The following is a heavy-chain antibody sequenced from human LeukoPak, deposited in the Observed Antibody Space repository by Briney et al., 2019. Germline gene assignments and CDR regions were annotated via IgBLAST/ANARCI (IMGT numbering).Heavy chain of an antibody. V-gene: IGHV4-59*01. J-gene: IGHJ4*02. Sequence: PSETLSLTCTVSGGSISSYCWSWIRQPPGKGLEWIGYIYCGGSTKYNASLKKRLTISVDTSKNQFSLKLRSVPAADTAVSYCARARSPFLGYFSSTSCEGQYYFDYWGQGTLVTVSS. D-gene: IGHD2-2*01. CDR2: IYCGGST. CDR3: ARARSPFLGYFSSTSCEGQYYFDY. CDR1: GGSISSYC.